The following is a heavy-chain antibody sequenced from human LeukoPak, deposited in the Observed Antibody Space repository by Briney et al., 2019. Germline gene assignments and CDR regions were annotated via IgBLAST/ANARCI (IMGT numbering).Heavy chain of an antibody. CDR2: INPNSGGT. V-gene: IGHV1-2*04. J-gene: IGHJ4*02. CDR3: ARDIVSSFLKGATVTHVFDY. CDR1: GYTFTNYD. D-gene: IGHD4-17*01. Sequence: ASVKVSCKASGYTFTNYDINWVRQATGQGLEWMGWINPNSGGTNYTQKFQGWVTMTRDTSISTVYMELSRLRSDDTAVYYCARDIVSSFLKGATVTHVFDYWGQGTLVTVSS.